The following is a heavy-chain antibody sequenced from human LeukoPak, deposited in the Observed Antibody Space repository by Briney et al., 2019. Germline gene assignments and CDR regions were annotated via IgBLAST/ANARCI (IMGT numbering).Heavy chain of an antibody. CDR3: ARDGEMSRIQLWLGYFDY. CDR2: INPSGGST. V-gene: IGHV1-46*01. D-gene: IGHD5-18*01. Sequence: GASVKVSCKASGYTFTSYYMHWVRQAPGQGLEWMGIINPSGGSTSYAQKFEGRVTMTRDTSTSTVYMELSSLSSEDTAVYYCARDGEMSRIQLWLGYFDYWGQGTLVTVSS. CDR1: GYTFTSYY. J-gene: IGHJ4*02.